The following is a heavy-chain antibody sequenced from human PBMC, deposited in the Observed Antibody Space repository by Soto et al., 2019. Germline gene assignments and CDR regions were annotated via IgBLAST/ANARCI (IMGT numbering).Heavy chain of an antibody. Sequence: SETLSLTCTVSGGSISSYYWSWIRQPPGKGLEWIGYIYYSGSTNYNPSLKSRVTISVDTSKNQFSLKLSSVTAADTAVYYCAREWDSSSEDGYYYYMDVWGKGTTVTVSS. D-gene: IGHD6-6*01. J-gene: IGHJ6*03. CDR2: IYYSGST. CDR1: GGSISSYY. V-gene: IGHV4-59*01. CDR3: AREWDSSSEDGYYYYMDV.